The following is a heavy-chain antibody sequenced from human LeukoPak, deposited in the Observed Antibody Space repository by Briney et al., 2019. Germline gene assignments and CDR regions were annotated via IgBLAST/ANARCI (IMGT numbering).Heavy chain of an antibody. J-gene: IGHJ4*02. CDR2: IYYSGST. CDR3: ARGGQLWQQYFDY. D-gene: IGHD5-18*01. V-gene: IGHV4-59*01. Sequence: PSETLSLTCTVSGGSISSYYWSWIRQPPGKGLEWIGYIYYSGSTNYNPSLKSRVTISVDTSKNQFSLKLSSVTAADTAVYYCARGGQLWQQYFDYWGQGTLVTVSS. CDR1: GGSISSYY.